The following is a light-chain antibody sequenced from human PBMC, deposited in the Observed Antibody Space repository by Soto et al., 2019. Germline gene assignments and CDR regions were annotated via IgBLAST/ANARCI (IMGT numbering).Light chain of an antibody. CDR1: QSVSSSY. J-gene: IGKJ4*01. CDR2: GAS. CDR3: QQYGSSPI. V-gene: IGKV3-20*01. Sequence: EIVLTQSPGTLSLSPGERATLSCRASQSVSSSYLAWYQQKTGQAPRLLIYGASSRATGFPDRSSGSGSGTDFTLTISRLEPEDFAVYYCQQYGSSPIFGGGTKVDIK.